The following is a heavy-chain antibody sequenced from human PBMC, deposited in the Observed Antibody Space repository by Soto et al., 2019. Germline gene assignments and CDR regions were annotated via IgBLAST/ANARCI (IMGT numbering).Heavy chain of an antibody. CDR1: GYTFTDYY. V-gene: IGHV1-46*03. Sequence: XSVKVSCNASGYTFTDYYMHWVRHAPGQGLEWMGIINPSGGSTSYAQKFQGRVTMTRDTSTSTVYMELSSLRYEDTAVYYCARDRELGYYYGMDVWGQGTTVTVSS. CDR2: INPSGGST. J-gene: IGHJ6*02. CDR3: ARDRELGYYYGMDV. D-gene: IGHD7-27*01.